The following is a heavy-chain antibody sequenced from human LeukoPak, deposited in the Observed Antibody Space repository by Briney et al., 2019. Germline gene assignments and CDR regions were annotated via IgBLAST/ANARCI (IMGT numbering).Heavy chain of an antibody. V-gene: IGHV3-9*01. CDR2: ISWNSGSI. CDR1: GFTFVDYA. Sequence: GGSLRLSCAASGFTFVDYAMHGVGQAPGKGLDGVSGISWNSGSIGYADSVKGRFTISRENATNSLYLQMNSLRAEDTALYYCAKDMHGQLVAPVYWGQGTLVTVSS. D-gene: IGHD6-13*01. CDR3: AKDMHGQLVAPVY. J-gene: IGHJ4*02.